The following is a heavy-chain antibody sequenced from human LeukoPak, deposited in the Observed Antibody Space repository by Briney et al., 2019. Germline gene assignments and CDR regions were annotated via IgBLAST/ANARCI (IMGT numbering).Heavy chain of an antibody. V-gene: IGHV3-7*01. J-gene: IGHJ6*03. CDR3: ARGADDIVAPSYYMDV. Sequence: PGGSLRLSCVGSGFTFTTYWMSWVRQAPGKGLEWVANIKQDGSEKYYVDSVKGRFTISRDNAKNSLYLQMNSLRAEDTAVYYCARGADDIVAPSYYMDVWGKGTTVTISS. CDR2: IKQDGSEK. CDR1: GFTFTTYW. D-gene: IGHD5-12*01.